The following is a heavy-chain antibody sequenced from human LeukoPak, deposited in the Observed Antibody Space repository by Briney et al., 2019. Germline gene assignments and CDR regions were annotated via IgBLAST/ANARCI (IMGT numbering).Heavy chain of an antibody. CDR2: IYHSGST. J-gene: IGHJ4*02. Sequence: PSETLSLTCTVSGGSISSGGYYWSWIRQPPGKGLEWIGYIYHSGSTYYNPSLKSRVTISVDRSKNQFSLKLSSVTAADTAVYYCASTGPYSYGSIDYWGQGTLVTVSS. CDR1: GGSISSGGYY. V-gene: IGHV4-30-2*01. CDR3: ASTGPYSYGSIDY. D-gene: IGHD5-18*01.